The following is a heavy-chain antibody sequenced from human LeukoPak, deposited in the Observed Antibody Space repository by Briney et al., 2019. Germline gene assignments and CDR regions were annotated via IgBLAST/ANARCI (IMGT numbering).Heavy chain of an antibody. CDR2: INHSGST. CDR3: ASDSGGRRDAFNI. J-gene: IGHJ3*02. D-gene: IGHD2-21*01. CDR1: GGSFSGYY. V-gene: IGHV4-34*01. Sequence: SETLSLTCAVYGGSFSGYYWSWIRQPPGKGLEWIGEINHSGSTNYNPSLKSRVTISVDTSKNQFSLKLTSVTAADTAVYYCASDSGGRRDAFNIWGQGTMVTVSS.